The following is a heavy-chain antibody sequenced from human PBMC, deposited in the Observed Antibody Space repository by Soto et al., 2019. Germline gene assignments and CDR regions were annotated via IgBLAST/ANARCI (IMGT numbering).Heavy chain of an antibody. CDR3: ARVYYDILTGYYIQYFDY. CDR1: GGSVSSGSYY. CDR2: IYYSGIT. V-gene: IGHV4-61*01. Sequence: PSETLSLTCTVSGGSVSSGSYYRSWIRQPPGKGLEWIGYIYYSGITNYNPSLKSRVTISVDTSKNQFSLKLSSVTAADTAVYYCARVYYDILTGYYIQYFDYWGQGTLVAVSS. J-gene: IGHJ4*02. D-gene: IGHD3-9*01.